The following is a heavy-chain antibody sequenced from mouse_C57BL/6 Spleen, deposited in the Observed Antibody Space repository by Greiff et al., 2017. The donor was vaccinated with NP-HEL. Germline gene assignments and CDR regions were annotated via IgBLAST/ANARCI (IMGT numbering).Heavy chain of an antibody. CDR2: IYPRSGNT. Sequence: VQLQQSGAELARPGASVKLSCKASGYTFTSYGISWVKQRTGQGLEWIGEIYPRSGNTYYNEKFKGKATLTADKSSSTAYMELRSLTSEDSAVYFCAREDSSGHAWFAYWGQGTLVTVSA. J-gene: IGHJ3*01. V-gene: IGHV1-81*01. D-gene: IGHD3-2*02. CDR3: AREDSSGHAWFAY. CDR1: GYTFTSYG.